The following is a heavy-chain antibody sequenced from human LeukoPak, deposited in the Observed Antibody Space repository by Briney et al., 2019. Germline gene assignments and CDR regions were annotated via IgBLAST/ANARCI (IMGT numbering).Heavy chain of an antibody. D-gene: IGHD3-3*01. CDR1: GGSISSSSYY. CDR2: IYYSGST. CDR3: ARHGWDLERLLYYFDY. J-gene: IGHJ4*02. V-gene: IGHV4-39*01. Sequence: PSETLSLTCTVSGGSISSSSYYWGWIRQPPGKGLEWIGSIYYSGSTYYNPSLKSRVTISVDTSKNQFSLKLSSVTAADTAVYYCARHGWDLERLLYYFDYWGQGTLVTVSS.